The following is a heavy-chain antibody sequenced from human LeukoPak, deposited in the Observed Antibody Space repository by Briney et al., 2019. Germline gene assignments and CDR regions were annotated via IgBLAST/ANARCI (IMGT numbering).Heavy chain of an antibody. Sequence: GGSLRLSCEFSGIIVSTYAMNWVRQAPGKGLEWISYISGSSSGSTSIIQYADSVKGRFTIPRDIAENSLHLQMDSLSVEYTAGYYCARDFWSGYYPEAWGQGALVIVSS. V-gene: IGHV3-48*04. D-gene: IGHD3-3*01. J-gene: IGHJ5*02. CDR1: GIIVSTYA. CDR3: ARDFWSGYYPEA. CDR2: ISGSSSGSTSII.